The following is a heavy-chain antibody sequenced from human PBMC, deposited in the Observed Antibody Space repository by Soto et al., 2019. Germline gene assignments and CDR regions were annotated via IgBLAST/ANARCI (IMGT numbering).Heavy chain of an antibody. CDR3: ARVPHALTQLWLRERPYYFDY. V-gene: IGHV1-69*13. Sequence: SVKVSCKASGGTFSSYAISWVRQAPGQGLEWMGGIIPIFGTANYAQKFQGRVTITADESTSTAYMELSSLRSEDTAVYYCARVPHALTQLWLRERPYYFDYWG. CDR1: GGTFSSYA. J-gene: IGHJ4*01. D-gene: IGHD5-18*01. CDR2: IIPIFGTA.